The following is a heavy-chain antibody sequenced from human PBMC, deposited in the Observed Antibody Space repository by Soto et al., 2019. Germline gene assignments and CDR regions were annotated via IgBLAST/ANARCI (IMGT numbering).Heavy chain of an antibody. CDR3: ARVGDGYNLNY. CDR1: GFTFIRYE. J-gene: IGHJ4*02. V-gene: IGHV3-48*03. D-gene: IGHD5-12*01. CDR2: ISSSGSTK. Sequence: GGSLRLSCAASGFTFIRYEMNWFRHAPGKGLEWVSYISSSGSTKYYADSVKGRFTISRDNAKNSLYLQMNSLRVEDTAVYYCARVGDGYNLNYWGQGTLVTV.